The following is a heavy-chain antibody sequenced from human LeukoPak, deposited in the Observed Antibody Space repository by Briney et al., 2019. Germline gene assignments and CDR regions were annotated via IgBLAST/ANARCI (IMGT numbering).Heavy chain of an antibody. CDR3: TTEDRSGIYYGMDV. V-gene: IGHV3-15*01. D-gene: IGHD3-10*01. Sequence: PGGSLRLSCAASGFTFSNAWMSWVRQAPGKGLEWVGRIKSKTDGGTADYAAPVKGRFTISRDDSKNTLYLQMNSLKTEDTAVYYCTTEDRSGIYYGMDVWGKGTTVTVSS. J-gene: IGHJ6*04. CDR2: IKSKTDGGTA. CDR1: GFTFSNAW.